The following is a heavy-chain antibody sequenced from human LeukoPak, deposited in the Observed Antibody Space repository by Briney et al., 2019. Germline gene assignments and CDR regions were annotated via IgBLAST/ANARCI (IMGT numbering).Heavy chain of an antibody. Sequence: SVKVSCKASGVTFSSYAISWVRQAPGQGLEWMGGIIPIFGTANYAQKFQGRVTITTDESTSTAYMELSSLRSEDTAVYYCARYSGYDLDAFDIWGQGTMVTVSS. V-gene: IGHV1-69*05. CDR3: ARYSGYDLDAFDI. CDR2: IIPIFGTA. CDR1: GVTFSSYA. D-gene: IGHD5-12*01. J-gene: IGHJ3*02.